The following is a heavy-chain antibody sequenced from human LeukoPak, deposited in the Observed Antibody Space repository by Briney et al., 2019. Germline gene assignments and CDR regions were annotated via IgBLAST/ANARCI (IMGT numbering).Heavy chain of an antibody. CDR3: ARDGDTGSDWFDP. Sequence: GGSLRLSCAASGFTFSSYWMSWVRQAPGKGLEWVANIKQDGCEKYYVDSVKGRFTISRDNAKNSLYLQMNSLRAEDTAVYYCARDGDTGSDWFDPWGQGTLVTVSS. J-gene: IGHJ5*02. CDR2: IKQDGCEK. D-gene: IGHD1-14*01. CDR1: GFTFSSYW. V-gene: IGHV3-7*03.